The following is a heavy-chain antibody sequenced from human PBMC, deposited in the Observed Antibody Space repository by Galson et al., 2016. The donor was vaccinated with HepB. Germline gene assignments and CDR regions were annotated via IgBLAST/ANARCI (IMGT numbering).Heavy chain of an antibody. V-gene: IGHV4-59*01. D-gene: IGHD6-19*01. CDR1: GASISGYY. J-gene: IGHJ6*02. CDR2: IHYSGRT. CDR3: ARDDSGGWYGFHYGMDV. Sequence: TLSLTCTVSGASISGYYLSWIRQPPGKGLEWIGYIHYSGRTNYNPSLKSRVTISVDTSKNQFSLKLSSVTAADTAVYYCARDDSGGWYGFHYGMDVWGQGTTVTVSS.